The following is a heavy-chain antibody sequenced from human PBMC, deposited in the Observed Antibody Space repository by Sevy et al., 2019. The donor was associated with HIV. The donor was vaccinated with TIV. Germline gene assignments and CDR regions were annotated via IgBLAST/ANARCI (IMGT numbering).Heavy chain of an antibody. CDR3: AGGGTSLFAP. V-gene: IGHV4-59*01. CDR2: INYSRST. CDR1: GGSGGSISDYY. J-gene: IGHJ5*02. Sequence: SETLSLTCSVSGGSGGSISDYYWSWIRQPPGKGREWIGYINYSRSTKFNPSLKGRVTISVDTSKNQFSLKLTSVTAADTAVYYCAGGGTSLFAPWGQGTLVTVSS. D-gene: IGHD2-15*01.